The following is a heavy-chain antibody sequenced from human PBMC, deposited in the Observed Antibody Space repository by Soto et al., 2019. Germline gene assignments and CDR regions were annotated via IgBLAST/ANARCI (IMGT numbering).Heavy chain of an antibody. CDR1: SGPSRSHN. CDR2: IYHTGDT. V-gene: IGHV4-59*08. D-gene: IGHD3-10*01. Sequence: QVQLQQSGPGLVKPSETLSLTCTVSSGPSRSHNWGWIRQPPGGGLEWIGYIYHTGDTSYNPSLTSRANISADTSTNPTSLTPRSVTAADTAVYYCVRQGIGDLHGLVDVWGQGTRVSVSS. J-gene: IGHJ6*02. CDR3: VRQGIGDLHGLVDV.